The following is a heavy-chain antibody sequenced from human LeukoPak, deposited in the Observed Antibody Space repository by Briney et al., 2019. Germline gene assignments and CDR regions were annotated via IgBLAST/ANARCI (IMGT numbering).Heavy chain of an antibody. Sequence: GGSLRLSCAASGFTVSSNYMSWVRQAPGKGLEWVSVIYSGGSTYYADSVKGRFTISRDNSKNTLYLQMNSLRAEDTAVYYCARDLGIAVPRGGDYWGQGTLVTVSS. J-gene: IGHJ4*02. CDR1: GFTVSSNY. D-gene: IGHD6-13*01. V-gene: IGHV3-66*01. CDR3: ARDLGIAVPRGGDY. CDR2: IYSGGST.